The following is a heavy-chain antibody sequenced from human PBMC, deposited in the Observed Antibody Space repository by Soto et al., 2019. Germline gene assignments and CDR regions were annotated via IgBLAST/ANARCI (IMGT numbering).Heavy chain of an antibody. J-gene: IGHJ4*02. V-gene: IGHV3-30*18. CDR3: ANGGPGWFGELLGGELDY. CDR2: ISYDGSNK. CDR1: GLTFSNSD. D-gene: IGHD3-10*01. Sequence: QVQLVESGGGVVQPGRSLRLSCAASGLTFSNSDMHWVRQAPGKGLEWVAVISYDGSNKYYADSVKGRFTISRDNSKNTLYLQMNSLRAEDTAVYYCANGGPGWFGELLGGELDYWGQGTLVTVSS.